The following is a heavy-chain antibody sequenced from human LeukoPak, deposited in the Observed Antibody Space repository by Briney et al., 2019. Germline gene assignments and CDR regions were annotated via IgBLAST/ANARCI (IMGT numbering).Heavy chain of an antibody. Sequence: ASVKVSCKASGYTFTNNYLHWVRQAPGQGLEWMGMIYPRDGSTSYAQNFQGRVTVTRDTSTSTVHMELSGLRSEDTAVYYCARDQEAFDYWGQGTLVTVSS. CDR1: GYTFTNNY. J-gene: IGHJ4*02. V-gene: IGHV1-46*01. CDR3: ARDQEAFDY. CDR2: IYPRDGST.